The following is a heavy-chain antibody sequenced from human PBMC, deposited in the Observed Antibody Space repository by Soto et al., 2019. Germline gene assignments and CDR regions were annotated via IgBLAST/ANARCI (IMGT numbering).Heavy chain of an antibody. CDR1: GFTFSSYA. V-gene: IGHV3-23*01. Sequence: GGSLRLSCAASGFTFSSYAMSWVRQAPGKGLEWVSAISGSGGYTYYADSVKGRFTISRDNSKNTLYLQMNGLRAEDTAVYYCAKAVGSYSCSYIDYWGQGTLVTVSS. CDR3: AKAVGSYSCSYIDY. D-gene: IGHD6-6*01. CDR2: ISGSGGYT. J-gene: IGHJ4*02.